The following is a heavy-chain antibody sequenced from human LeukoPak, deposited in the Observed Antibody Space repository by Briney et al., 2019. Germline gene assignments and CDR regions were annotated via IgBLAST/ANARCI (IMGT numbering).Heavy chain of an antibody. CDR1: GFTFSDYA. D-gene: IGHD6-19*01. J-gene: IGHJ4*02. V-gene: IGHV3-49*04. Sequence: SGGSLRLSCAASGFTFSDYAMSWVRQAPGKGLEWVGFIRSKAYGGTTEYAASVKSRFSISRDDSKSIAYLQMNSLKTEDTAVYYCTSRIAVAGMGDYWGQGTLVTVSS. CDR2: IRSKAYGGTT. CDR3: TSRIAVAGMGDY.